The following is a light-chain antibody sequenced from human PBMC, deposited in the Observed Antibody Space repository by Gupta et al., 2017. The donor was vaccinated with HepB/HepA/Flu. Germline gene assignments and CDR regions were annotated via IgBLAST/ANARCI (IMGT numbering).Light chain of an antibody. Sequence: DIQMTQSPSSLSASVGDRVTITCRASQSISSYLNWYQQKPGKAPKLLIYAASNLQSGVPSRFSGSGSGTDFTLTISSLRPEDFATYYCQQSDSTPRTFGQGTKVEIK. CDR1: QSISSY. V-gene: IGKV1-39*01. CDR3: QQSDSTPRT. J-gene: IGKJ1*01. CDR2: AAS.